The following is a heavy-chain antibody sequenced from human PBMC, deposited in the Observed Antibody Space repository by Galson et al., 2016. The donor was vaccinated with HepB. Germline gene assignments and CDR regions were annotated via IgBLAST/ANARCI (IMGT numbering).Heavy chain of an antibody. D-gene: IGHD1-1*01. J-gene: IGHJ3*01. CDR1: GGSITRGGYF. CDR2: IYHNGRT. V-gene: IGHV4-39*02. CDR3: ATPGLRLEDPFDV. Sequence: SETLSLTCTLSGGSITRGGYFWGWVRQPPGKGLEWIGTIYHNGRTYYSQSLKSRVTISVDTSTNHFSLQLTSLTAADTSIYYCATPGLRLEDPFDVWGQGTMVTVSS.